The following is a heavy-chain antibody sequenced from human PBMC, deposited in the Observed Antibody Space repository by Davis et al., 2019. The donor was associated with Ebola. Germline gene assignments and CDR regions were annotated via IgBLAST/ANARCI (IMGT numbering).Heavy chain of an antibody. V-gene: IGHV2-5*02. J-gene: IGHJ3*02. Sequence: SGPTLVKPTQTLTLTCTFSGFSLSSTGVPVGWIRQPPGKALEWLALIYWDDDKRYSPSLKSRLTIIKDTSKNQVVLTMTNMDPVDTATYFCAHTRDDAFDIWGQGTMVTVSS. CDR1: GFSLSSTGVP. CDR2: IYWDDDK. CDR3: AHTRDDAFDI.